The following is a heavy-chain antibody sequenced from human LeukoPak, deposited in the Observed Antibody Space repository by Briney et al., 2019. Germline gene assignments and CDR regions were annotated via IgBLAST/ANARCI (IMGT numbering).Heavy chain of an antibody. D-gene: IGHD4-17*01. J-gene: IGHJ3*02. CDR2: ISAYNGNT. CDR3: ARGLSYGDYVDAFDI. Sequence: ASVKVSCKASGYTFTSYGISWVRQAPGQGLEWMGWISAYNGNTNYAQKLQGRVTMTTDTSTSTAYMELRSLRSDDTAVYYCARGLSYGDYVDAFDIWGQGTMVTVSS. V-gene: IGHV1-18*01. CDR1: GYTFTSYG.